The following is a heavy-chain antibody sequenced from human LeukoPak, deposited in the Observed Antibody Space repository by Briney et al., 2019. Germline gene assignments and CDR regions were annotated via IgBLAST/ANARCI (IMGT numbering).Heavy chain of an antibody. V-gene: IGHV3-23*01. D-gene: IGHD3-10*01. CDR2: ITANGQAT. J-gene: IGHJ4*02. CDR1: IDALGPFA. CDR3: ARDTYNIILYRLAY. Sequence: GRTLRLSRGLSIDALGPFAISYAREAPGLGREWVSSITANGQATYYADSVEGRFTISRDNPKNTLNVQLNTRRAEEPATYYSARDTYNIILYRLAYWGQGTLVTVSS.